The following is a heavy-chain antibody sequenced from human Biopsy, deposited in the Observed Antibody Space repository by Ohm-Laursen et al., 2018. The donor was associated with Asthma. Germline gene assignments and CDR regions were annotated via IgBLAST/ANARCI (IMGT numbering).Heavy chain of an antibody. Sequence: SLRLSCSASGFTFSSYGMHWVRQAPGKGLEWVAVISYDGSNKYYADSVKGRFTISRDNSKNTLYLQMNSLRGDDTAVYYCARDMNRDGWYFDYWGQGTLVTVSS. V-gene: IGHV3-30*03. CDR1: GFTFSSYG. CDR2: ISYDGSNK. J-gene: IGHJ4*02. CDR3: ARDMNRDGWYFDY. D-gene: IGHD5-24*01.